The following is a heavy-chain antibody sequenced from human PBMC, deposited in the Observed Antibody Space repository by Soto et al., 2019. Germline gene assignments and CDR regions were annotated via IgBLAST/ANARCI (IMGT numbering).Heavy chain of an antibody. CDR1: EFTCISSF. J-gene: IGHJ4*02. Sequence: EVTVVESGGGLAQPGVSLRRSGIASEFTCISSFMGWDRQAPGKGLEWVANINQDGSGTYYVDSVKGRFTMSRDNAKNSLYLQMTSRRAEDTAVYYRARCFRGSGRYFFDHLHPGTLVNVSS. CDR3: ARCFRGSGRYFFDH. CDR2: INQDGSGT. V-gene: IGHV3-7*03. D-gene: IGHD6-19*01.